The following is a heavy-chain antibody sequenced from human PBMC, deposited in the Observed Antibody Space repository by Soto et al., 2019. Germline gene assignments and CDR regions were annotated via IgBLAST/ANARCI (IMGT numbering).Heavy chain of an antibody. V-gene: IGHV3-7*01. CDR3: ARDWFDA. Sequence: SGGSLRLSCVASGFTFSNYWMSWVRQAPGKGLEWVANMKKDGSQKYYVDSVKGRFTISRDSARNSLYLQMNSLRVEDTAVYYCARDWFDAWGQGTLVTVS. CDR1: GFTFSNYW. J-gene: IGHJ5*02. CDR2: MKKDGSQK.